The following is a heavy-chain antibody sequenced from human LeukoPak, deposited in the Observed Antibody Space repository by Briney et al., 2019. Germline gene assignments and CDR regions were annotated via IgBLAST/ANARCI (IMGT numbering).Heavy chain of an antibody. J-gene: IGHJ4*02. CDR1: GGSFSGYC. V-gene: IGHV4-34*01. CDR2: INHSGST. D-gene: IGHD2-2*01. CDR3: ARRQYQLLSL. Sequence: PSETLSLTCAVYGGSFSGYCWSWIRQPPGKGLEWIGEINHSGSTNYNPSLKSRVTISVDTSKNQFSLKLSSVTAADTAVYYCARRQYQLLSLWGQGTLVTVSS.